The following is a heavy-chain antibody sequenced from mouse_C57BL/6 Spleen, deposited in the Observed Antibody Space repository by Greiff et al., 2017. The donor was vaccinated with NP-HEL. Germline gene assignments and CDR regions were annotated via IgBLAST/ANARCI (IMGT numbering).Heavy chain of an antibody. J-gene: IGHJ4*01. V-gene: IGHV1-82*01. CDR3: APYYYAMDY. CDR1: GYAFSSSW. CDR2: IYPGDGDT. Sequence: VQLQQSGPELVKPGASVKISCKASGYAFSSSWMNWVKQRPGKGLEWIGRIYPGDGDTNYNGKFKGKATLTADKSSSTAFMHLSSLTSEDSAVYFCAPYYYAMDYWGQGTSVTVSS.